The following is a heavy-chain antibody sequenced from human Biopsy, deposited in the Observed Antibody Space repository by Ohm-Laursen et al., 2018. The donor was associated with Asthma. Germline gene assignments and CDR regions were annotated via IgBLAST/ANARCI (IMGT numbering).Heavy chain of an antibody. CDR1: GAYIGSRDHH. CDR2: VFWSGTT. D-gene: IGHD4-17*01. V-gene: IGHV4-30-4*02. J-gene: IGHJ6*02. CDR3: ARVASYGDLYFGIDV. Sequence: SDTLSLTCTVGGAYIGSRDHHWSWIRQSPGTGLEWIGFVFWSGTTHYNRSLERRLSISIDTTRNEFSMTLRSMTAADTAVYFCARVASYGDLYFGIDVWGPGTTVSVS.